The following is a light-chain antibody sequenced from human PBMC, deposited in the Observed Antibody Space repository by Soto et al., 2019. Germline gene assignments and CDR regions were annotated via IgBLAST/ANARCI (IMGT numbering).Light chain of an antibody. CDR2: ESS. J-gene: IGKJ4*01. Sequence: EIVMTQSPATLSLSPGERATLSCRASQSVYSNLAWYQQKPGQTPRLLIYESSTRATCIPARFSGGGSGTEFTLTISSLQSEDFAAYFCQQYQSWPLTFGGGTKVEIK. CDR1: QSVYSN. CDR3: QQYQSWPLT. V-gene: IGKV3-15*01.